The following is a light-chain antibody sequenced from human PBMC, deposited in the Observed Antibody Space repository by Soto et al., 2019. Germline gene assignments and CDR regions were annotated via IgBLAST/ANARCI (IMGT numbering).Light chain of an antibody. CDR1: RSVSNR. CDR3: QQYNNWPRT. CDR2: GAS. Sequence: EILMTQSPATLSVSPGETVTFSCRASRSVSNRLAWYQHKPGQAPRLLISGASNGATGIPPKFSGSGSGTEFTLTVDSLQSDDIAVYYCQQYNNWPRTFGQGTRVEI. V-gene: IGKV3-15*01. J-gene: IGKJ1*01.